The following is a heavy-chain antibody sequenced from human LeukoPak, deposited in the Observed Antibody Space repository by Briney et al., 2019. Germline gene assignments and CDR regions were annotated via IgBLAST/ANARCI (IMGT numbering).Heavy chain of an antibody. Sequence: SETLSLTCTVSGGSISSSSYYWGWIRQPPGKGLEWIGSIYYSGSTYYNPSLKSRVTISVDTSKNQFSLKLSSVTAADTAVYYCARVIRIYYFDYWGQGTLVTVSS. CDR1: GGSISSSSYY. V-gene: IGHV4-39*07. CDR2: IYYSGST. CDR3: ARVIRIYYFDY. J-gene: IGHJ4*02. D-gene: IGHD1-14*01.